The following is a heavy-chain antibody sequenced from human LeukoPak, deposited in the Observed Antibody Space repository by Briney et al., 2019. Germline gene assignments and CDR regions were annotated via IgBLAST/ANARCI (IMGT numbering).Heavy chain of an antibody. V-gene: IGHV1-2*02. J-gene: IGHJ4*02. CDR3: ARSPHILTGENFDY. CDR2: INPNSGGT. Sequence: GASVKVSCKASGYTFTDYYMHWVRQAPGQGLEWMGWINPNSGGTNYAQKFQGRVTMTRDTSITTAYMEMSRLRSDDTALYYCARSPHILTGENFDYGGQGTLVTVSS. CDR1: GYTFTDYY. D-gene: IGHD3-9*01.